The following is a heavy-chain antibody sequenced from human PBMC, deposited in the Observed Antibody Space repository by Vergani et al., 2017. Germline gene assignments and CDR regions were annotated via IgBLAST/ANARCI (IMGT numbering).Heavy chain of an antibody. CDR2: IKSKTDGGTT. CDR3: TTDPHWIVGATNGDFDY. J-gene: IGHJ4*02. CDR1: GFTFSNAW. Sequence: EVQLVESGGGLVKPGGSLRLSCAASGFTFSNAWMSWVRQAPGKGLEWVGRIKSKTDGGTTYYAAPVKGRFTISRDDSKNTLYLQMNSLKTEDTAVYYCTTDPHWIVGATNGDFDYWGQGTLVTVSS. D-gene: IGHD1-26*01. V-gene: IGHV3-15*01.